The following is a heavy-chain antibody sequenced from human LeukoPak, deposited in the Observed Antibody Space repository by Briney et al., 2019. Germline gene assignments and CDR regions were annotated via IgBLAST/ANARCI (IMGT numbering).Heavy chain of an antibody. D-gene: IGHD2-15*01. Sequence: GGSLRLSCAASGFTFTGYEMNWVRQAPGRGLEWVSYISTGGGSISYAHSVKGRFTISRDNAKNSLYLQMNSLRAEDTALYYCARDFAGGFDYWGQGSLVTVSS. V-gene: IGHV3-48*03. CDR2: ISTGGGSI. J-gene: IGHJ4*02. CDR3: ARDFAGGFDY. CDR1: GFTFTGYE.